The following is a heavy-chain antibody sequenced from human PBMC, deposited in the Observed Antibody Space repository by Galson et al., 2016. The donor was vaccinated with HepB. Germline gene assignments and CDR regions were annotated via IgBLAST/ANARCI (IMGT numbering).Heavy chain of an antibody. CDR2: ILRDERF. D-gene: IGHD5-12*01. J-gene: IGHJ4*02. CDR3: VGDRISWH. V-gene: IGHV3-74*01. CDR1: GLTFSNYW. Sequence: SLRLSCAMSGLTFSNYWMRWVRQAPGKGLVWVSHILRDERFYADSVKGRFTISTDNAKNTVYLQMNSLRAEDTAVYYCVGDRISWHWGQGTLVTVSS.